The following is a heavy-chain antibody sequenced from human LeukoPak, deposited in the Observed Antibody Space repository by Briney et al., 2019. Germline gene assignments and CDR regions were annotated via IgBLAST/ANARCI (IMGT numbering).Heavy chain of an antibody. Sequence: SETLSLTCAVYGGSFSGYYWSWIRQPPGKGLEWIGEINHSGSTNYNPSLKSRVTISVDTSKNQFSLKLSSVTAADTAVYYCARDLAPLLLWFGEFPRAFDIWGQGTMVTVSS. CDR1: GGSFSGYY. CDR3: ARDLAPLLLWFGEFPRAFDI. D-gene: IGHD3-10*01. V-gene: IGHV4-34*01. J-gene: IGHJ3*02. CDR2: INHSGST.